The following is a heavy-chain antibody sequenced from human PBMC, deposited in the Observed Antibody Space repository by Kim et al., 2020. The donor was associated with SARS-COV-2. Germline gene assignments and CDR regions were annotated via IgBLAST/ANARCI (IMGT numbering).Heavy chain of an antibody. V-gene: IGHV3-15*01. CDR1: GFTFSNAW. J-gene: IGHJ6*03. Sequence: GGSLRLSCAASGFTFSNAWMSWVRQAPGKGLEWVGRIKSKTDGGTTDDAAPVKGRFTISRDDSKNTLYLQMNSLKTEDTAVYYCTGQNPYYYYYYMDVWGKGTTVTVSS. CDR2: IKSKTDGGTT. CDR3: TGQNPYYYYYYMDV.